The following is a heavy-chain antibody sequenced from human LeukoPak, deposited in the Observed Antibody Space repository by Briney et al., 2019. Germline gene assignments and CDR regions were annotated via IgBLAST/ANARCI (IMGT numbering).Heavy chain of an antibody. J-gene: IGHJ4*02. CDR1: GGSISSGGYS. Sequence: SETLSLTCAVSGGSISSGGYSWSWIRQPPGKGLEWIGYIYHSGSTYYNPSLKSRVTISVDRSKNQFSLKLNSVTAADTAVYYCARAVGSGFYYFDYWGQGTLVTVSS. CDR3: ARAVGSGFYYFDY. V-gene: IGHV4-30-2*01. D-gene: IGHD1-26*01. CDR2: IYHSGST.